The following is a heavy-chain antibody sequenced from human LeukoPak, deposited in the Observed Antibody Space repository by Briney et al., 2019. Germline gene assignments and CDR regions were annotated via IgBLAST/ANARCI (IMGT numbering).Heavy chain of an antibody. D-gene: IGHD3-3*01. CDR1: GFTFSSYA. J-gene: IGHJ4*02. V-gene: IGHV3-23*01. CDR2: ISGGGDST. CDR3: ATNDFWNGYYYFDY. Sequence: GGSLRLSCAASGFTFSSYAMSWVRQAPGKGLDCVSAISGGGDSTYYADSVKGRFTISRDNSKNTLYLQMNSLRAEDTAVYYCATNDFWNGYYYFDYWGQGTLVTVSS.